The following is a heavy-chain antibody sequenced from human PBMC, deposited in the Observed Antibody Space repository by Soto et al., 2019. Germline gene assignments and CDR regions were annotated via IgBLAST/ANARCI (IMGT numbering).Heavy chain of an antibody. Sequence: PGGSLRLSCAASGFSFSDYGMHWVRQAPGKGLEWLVVLSYNGNYRYSADSVKGRFTISRDNSKNTLFLQMNSLRADETALYYRAKNEDYRDPPPHNIDYWGQGTLVTVSS. J-gene: IGHJ4*02. CDR2: LSYNGNYR. D-gene: IGHD4-17*01. CDR3: AKNEDYRDPPPHNIDY. CDR1: GFSFSDYG. V-gene: IGHV3-30*18.